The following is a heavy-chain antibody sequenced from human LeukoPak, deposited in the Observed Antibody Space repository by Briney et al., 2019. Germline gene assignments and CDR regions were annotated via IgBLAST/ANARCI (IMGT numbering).Heavy chain of an antibody. CDR3: ARTYDSGDY. Sequence: GGSLRLSCAASGFTVSSNYMSSVRQAPGKGLEWVSVIYSGGSTYCADSVKGRLTTSRDNSKNTLYLQMNSLRAEDTAVYYCARTYDSGDYWGQGTLVTVSS. D-gene: IGHD5-12*01. CDR1: GFTVSSNY. V-gene: IGHV3-66*02. CDR2: IYSGGST. J-gene: IGHJ4*02.